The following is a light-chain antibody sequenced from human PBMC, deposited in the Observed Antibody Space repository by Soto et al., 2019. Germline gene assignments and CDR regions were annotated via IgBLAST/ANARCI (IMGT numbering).Light chain of an antibody. CDR2: AAS. V-gene: IGKV1-12*01. J-gene: IGKJ1*01. CDR1: QNINSW. CDR3: QQASSSPWT. Sequence: DIQMTQSPSSVSASVGDRVTITCRASQNINSWLGWYQQRPGKAPKLLIYAASSLQGGVPSRFSGSGSGTDFSLTISSLQPEDFATYYCQQASSSPWTFGQGTKVEI.